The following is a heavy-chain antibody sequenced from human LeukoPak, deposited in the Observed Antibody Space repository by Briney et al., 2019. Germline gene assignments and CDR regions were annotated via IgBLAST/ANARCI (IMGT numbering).Heavy chain of an antibody. J-gene: IGHJ6*02. D-gene: IGHD4-23*01. V-gene: IGHV1-69*04. CDR3: ASTVVTPNTAYGMDV. CDR1: VGTFSSYA. Sequence: SVTVSCKPSVGTFSSYAIIWVRPAPGQGLEWMGRIIPILGIANYAQKFQGRVTITADKSTSTAYMELSSLRSEDAAVDYCASTVVTPNTAYGMDVWGQGTTVTVSS. CDR2: IIPILGIA.